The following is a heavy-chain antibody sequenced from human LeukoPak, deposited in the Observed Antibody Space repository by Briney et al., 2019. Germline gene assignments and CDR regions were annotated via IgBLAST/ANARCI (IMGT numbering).Heavy chain of an antibody. Sequence: SETLSLTCTISGGSISSGSYYWSWIRQPAGKGLEWIGRIYTSGPTNYNPSLKSRVTISVDTSKNQFSLKLSSVTAADTAVYYCARRRREYCTTTSCPGWYFDLWGRGTLVTVSS. J-gene: IGHJ2*01. CDR2: IYTSGPT. CDR3: ARRRREYCTTTSCPGWYFDL. V-gene: IGHV4-61*02. D-gene: IGHD2-2*01. CDR1: GGSISSGSYY.